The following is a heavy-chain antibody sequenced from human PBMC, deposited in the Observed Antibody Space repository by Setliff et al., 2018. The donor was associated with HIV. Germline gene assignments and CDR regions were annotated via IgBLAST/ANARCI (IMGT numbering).Heavy chain of an antibody. CDR3: ASSLNGDSEPWYFDL. J-gene: IGHJ2*01. Sequence: PSETLSLTCTVSGGSINSGSYYWGWIRQPPEKGLEWIGTMFYSGSTYYNPSLKSRVTIFIDTSKNQFSLRLSSVTAADTAVYYCASSLNGDSEPWYFDLWGRGTLVTVS. D-gene: IGHD4-17*01. CDR2: MFYSGST. CDR1: GGSINSGSYY. V-gene: IGHV4-39*01.